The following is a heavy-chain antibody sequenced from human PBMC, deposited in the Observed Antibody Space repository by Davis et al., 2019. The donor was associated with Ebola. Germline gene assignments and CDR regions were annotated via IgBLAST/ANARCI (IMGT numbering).Heavy chain of an antibody. CDR3: ARGSRSGGWYQLSPDRYNWFDP. V-gene: IGHV4-59*12. CDR2: IYYSGST. CDR1: GGSISSYY. Sequence: SETLSLTCTVSGGSISSYYWSWIRQPPGKGLEWIGYIYYSGSTNYNPSLKSRVTISVDTSKNQFSLKLSSVTAADTAVYYCARGSRSGGWYQLSPDRYNWFDPWGQGTLVTVSS. D-gene: IGHD6-19*01. J-gene: IGHJ5*02.